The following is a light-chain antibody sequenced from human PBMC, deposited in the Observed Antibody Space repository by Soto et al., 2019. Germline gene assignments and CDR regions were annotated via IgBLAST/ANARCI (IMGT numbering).Light chain of an antibody. CDR1: SSNIGSNT. CDR2: SNN. Sequence: QSVLTQPPSASGTPGQRVTISCSGSSSNIGSNTVNWFQQLPGTAPKLIIFSNNQRPSGVPDRFSGSKSGTSASLASSGLQAEDEADYYCAAWDDSLNGVVFGGGTKLTVL. V-gene: IGLV1-44*01. CDR3: AAWDDSLNGVV. J-gene: IGLJ2*01.